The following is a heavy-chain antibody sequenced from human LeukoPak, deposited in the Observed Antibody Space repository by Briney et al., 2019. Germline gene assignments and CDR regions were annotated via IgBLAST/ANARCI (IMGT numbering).Heavy chain of an antibody. Sequence: SETLSLTCTVSGYSISSGYYWGWIRQPPGKGLEWIGSIYHSGSTYYNPSLKSRVTISVDASKNQFSLKLSSVTAADTAVYYCARGRYCSGGSCYGAPDWGQGTLVTVSS. D-gene: IGHD2-15*01. CDR2: IYHSGST. J-gene: IGHJ4*02. V-gene: IGHV4-38-2*02. CDR3: ARGRYCSGGSCYGAPD. CDR1: GYSISSGYY.